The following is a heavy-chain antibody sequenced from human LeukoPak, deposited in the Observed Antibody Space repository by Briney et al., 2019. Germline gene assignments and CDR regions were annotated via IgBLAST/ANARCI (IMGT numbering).Heavy chain of an antibody. D-gene: IGHD6-13*01. J-gene: IGHJ4*02. CDR3: ARAPRNSSTMLDY. Sequence: PGGSLRLSCSASGFTFSSYSMAWVRQAPGKGLEWLSSISSRSSYIYYGDSVKGRFTISRDNAKNALYLQMNSLRAEDTAVYYCARAPRNSSTMLDYWGQGTLVTVSS. CDR2: ISSRSSYI. V-gene: IGHV3-21*01. CDR1: GFTFSSYS.